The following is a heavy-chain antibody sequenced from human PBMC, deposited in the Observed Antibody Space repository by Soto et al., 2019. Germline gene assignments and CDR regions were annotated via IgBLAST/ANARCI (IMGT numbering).Heavy chain of an antibody. V-gene: IGHV4-34*01. Sequence: SETLSLTCAVYGGSFSGYYWSWIRQPPGKGLEWIGEINHSGSTNYNPSLKSRVTISVDTSKNQFSLKLSSVTAADTAVYYCARAPARDSYSYGLNWFDPWGQGTLVTVSS. J-gene: IGHJ5*02. CDR3: ARAPARDSYSYGLNWFDP. CDR2: INHSGST. D-gene: IGHD5-18*01. CDR1: GGSFSGYY.